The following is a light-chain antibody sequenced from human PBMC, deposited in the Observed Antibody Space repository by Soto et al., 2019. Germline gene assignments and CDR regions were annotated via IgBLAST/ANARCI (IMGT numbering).Light chain of an antibody. Sequence: DLPMTQSPSSLSAAVGDRVTITCRASQSIARFLNWYQQKPGEVPKLLIFGPSYLRSGVPSRFSGSGSGTHFALTITSLQPEDFATYFCQQSHIAPYTFGQGTNL. CDR1: QSIARF. CDR3: QQSHIAPYT. CDR2: GPS. J-gene: IGKJ2*01. V-gene: IGKV1-39*01.